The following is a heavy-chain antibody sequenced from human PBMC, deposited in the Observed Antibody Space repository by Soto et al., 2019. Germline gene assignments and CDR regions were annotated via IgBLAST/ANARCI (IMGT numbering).Heavy chain of an antibody. Sequence: ASVKVSCKASGYTFTSYYMHWVRQAPGQGLEWMGIINPSGGSTSYAQKFQGRVTMTRDTSTSTVYMELSSLRSEDTAVYYCARGYSVVVVPAASAGLDYWGQGTLVTVSS. CDR1: GYTFTSYY. J-gene: IGHJ4*02. V-gene: IGHV1-46*03. CDR2: INPSGGST. D-gene: IGHD2-2*01. CDR3: ARGYSVVVVPAASAGLDY.